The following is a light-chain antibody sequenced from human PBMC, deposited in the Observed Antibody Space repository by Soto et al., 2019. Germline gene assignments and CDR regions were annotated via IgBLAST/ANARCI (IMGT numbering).Light chain of an antibody. CDR2: GNN. V-gene: IGLV1-44*01. CDR3: APWDAILSGPV. CDR1: SSNIGRNT. Sequence: QSVLTQPPSASGTPGQRVTISCSGSSSNIGRNTVNWYQQFPGTAPKLLIYGNNQRPSGVPDRFYGSKSGTSASLAISGPQAEDEAYYYSAPWDAILSGPVFGGGTKLPVL. J-gene: IGLJ3*02.